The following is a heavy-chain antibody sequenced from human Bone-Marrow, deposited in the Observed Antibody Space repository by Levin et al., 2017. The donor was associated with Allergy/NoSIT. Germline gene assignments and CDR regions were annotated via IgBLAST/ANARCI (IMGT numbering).Heavy chain of an antibody. J-gene: IGHJ6*03. CDR2: IYYSGST. D-gene: IGHD1-7*01. CDR1: GGSISSYY. Sequence: KASETLSLTCTVSGGSISSYYWSWIRQPPGKGLEWIGYIYYSGSTNYNPSLKSRVTISVDTSKNQFSLKLSSVTAADTAVYYCARVRWDWNYSYYYYYMDVWGKGTTVTVSS. V-gene: IGHV4-59*01. CDR3: ARVRWDWNYSYYYYYMDV.